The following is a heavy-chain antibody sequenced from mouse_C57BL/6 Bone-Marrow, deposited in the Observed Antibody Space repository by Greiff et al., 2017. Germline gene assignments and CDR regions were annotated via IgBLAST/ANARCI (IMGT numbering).Heavy chain of an antibody. CDR3: ADVYNWFAF. CDR1: GFTFSAYG. V-gene: IGHV5-17*01. CDR2: ISRCSSTI. Sequence: EVQLVESGGGLVKPGGSLKLSCAASGFTFSAYGMHWVSQAPEKGLEWVAYISRCSSTIYYADTVKGRFTISRDNAKNTVFLQMTSLRSEDTAVYYCADVYNWFAFWGEGRPVTVSA. J-gene: IGHJ3*01.